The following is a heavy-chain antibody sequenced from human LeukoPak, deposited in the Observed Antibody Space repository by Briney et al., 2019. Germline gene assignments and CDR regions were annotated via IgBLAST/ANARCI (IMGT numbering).Heavy chain of an antibody. CDR1: GFTFSSYA. D-gene: IGHD6-19*01. CDR3: ARDPDSSGWYYFDY. CDR2: ISGSGGST. J-gene: IGHJ4*02. Sequence: PGGSLRLSCAASGFTFSSYAMSWVRQAPGKGLEWVSAISGSGGSTYYADSVKGRFTISRDNSKNTLYLQMNSLRAEDTAVYYCARDPDSSGWYYFDYWGQGTLVTVSS. V-gene: IGHV3-23*01.